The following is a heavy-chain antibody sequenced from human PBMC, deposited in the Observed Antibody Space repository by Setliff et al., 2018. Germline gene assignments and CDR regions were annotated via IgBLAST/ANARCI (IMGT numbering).Heavy chain of an antibody. CDR3: AKDRSGSYKYFFDH. CDR1: GYTFTNYG. CDR2: ISA. Sequence: GASVKVSCKASGYTFTNYGINWVRQAPGQGLEWMGWISAYAQKFQGRFTISRDNSRNTLYLQMNDLRPEDTAMYYCAKDRSGSYKYFFDHWGQGTLVTVSS. D-gene: IGHD1-26*01. V-gene: IGHV1-18*01. J-gene: IGHJ4*02.